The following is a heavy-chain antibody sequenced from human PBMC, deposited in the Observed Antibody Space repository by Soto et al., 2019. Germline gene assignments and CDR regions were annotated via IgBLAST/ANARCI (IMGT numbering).Heavy chain of an antibody. CDR2: IYYSGST. V-gene: IGHV4-59*01. Sequence: WVRQMPGKGLEWIGYIYYSGSTNYNPSLKSRVTISVDTSKNQFSLKLSSVTAADTAVYYCARDLSATYYYDSSGYSGAFDIWGQGTMVTAS. CDR3: ARDLSATYYYDSSGYSGAFDI. J-gene: IGHJ3*02. D-gene: IGHD3-22*01.